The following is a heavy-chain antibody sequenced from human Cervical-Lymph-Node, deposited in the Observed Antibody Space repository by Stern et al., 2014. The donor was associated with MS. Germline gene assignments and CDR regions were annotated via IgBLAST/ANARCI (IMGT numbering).Heavy chain of an antibody. V-gene: IGHV3-11*01. CDR1: GFTFSDYY. Sequence: VQLVESGGGLVKPGGSLRLSCAASGFTFSDYYMSWIRQAPGQGLEWVSYITSSGSTIYYADFAKGRFTISRDNAKNSLYLQMNSLRAEDTAVYYCARDFGGRYYYDSSGYYGIDYWGQGTLVTVSS. J-gene: IGHJ4*02. CDR2: ITSSGSTI. D-gene: IGHD3-22*01. CDR3: ARDFGGRYYYDSSGYYGIDY.